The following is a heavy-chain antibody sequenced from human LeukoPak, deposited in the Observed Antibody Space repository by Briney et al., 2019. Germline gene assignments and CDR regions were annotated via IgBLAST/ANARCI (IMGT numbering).Heavy chain of an antibody. CDR3: ARRSSSENFFDS. D-gene: IGHD6-13*01. V-gene: IGHV4-39*01. Sequence: SETLSLTCIVSGGSISSNIYYWGWIRQPPGKGLEWIGTVYYSGSTYYNPSLKSRVTISVDTSKNQFSLKLNSVTAADPAVYYCARRSSSENFFDSWGQGTLVTVSS. CDR1: GGSISSNIYY. CDR2: VYYSGST. J-gene: IGHJ4*02.